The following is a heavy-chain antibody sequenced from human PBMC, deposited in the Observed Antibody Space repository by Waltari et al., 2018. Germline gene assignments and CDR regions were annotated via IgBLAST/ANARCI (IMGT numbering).Heavy chain of an antibody. J-gene: IGHJ3*02. CDR2: ISPYNGKS. CDR3: ARQDALEAGSFDI. D-gene: IGHD2-15*01. V-gene: IGHV1-18*01. Sequence: QGQLVQSGAEVKKPGASVKVSCKTSGYTFKSYGISWVRQAPGQGLEWMAWISPYNGKSINAQRVQDRVTLTTDRSTSTVYMELRSLRFDDTAVYYCARQDALEAGSFDIWGQGTLVTVSS. CDR1: GYTFKSYG.